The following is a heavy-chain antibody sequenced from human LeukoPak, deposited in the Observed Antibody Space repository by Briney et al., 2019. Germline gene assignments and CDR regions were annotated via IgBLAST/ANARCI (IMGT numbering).Heavy chain of an antibody. CDR3: AKQSNNHYYQKASDY. CDR1: GFTFSDHY. J-gene: IGHJ4*02. D-gene: IGHD1-26*01. Sequence: PGGSLRLSCAASGFTFSDHYLDWVRQAPGKGLEWVGRSRNQADSYTTQYAASVKGRFIISRDDSKKSLYLQMNSLRTEDTAVYFCAKQSNNHYYQKASDYWGQGTLVTVSS. CDR2: SRNQADSYTT. V-gene: IGHV3-72*01.